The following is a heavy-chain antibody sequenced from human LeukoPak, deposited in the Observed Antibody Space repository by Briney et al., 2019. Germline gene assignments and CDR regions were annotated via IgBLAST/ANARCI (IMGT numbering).Heavy chain of an antibody. CDR3: ARVPTRWAAPYYYYGMDV. D-gene: IGHD1-1*01. CDR1: GFTFSIYS. J-gene: IGHJ6*02. CDR2: ITSDRRTI. V-gene: IGHV3-48*04. Sequence: GGSLRLSCAASGFTFSIYSMNWVRQAPGKGLEWVSYITSDRRTISYADPVKGRFTISRDNAKNSLYLQMNSLRAEDTAVYYCARVPTRWAAPYYYYGMDVWGQGTTVTVSS.